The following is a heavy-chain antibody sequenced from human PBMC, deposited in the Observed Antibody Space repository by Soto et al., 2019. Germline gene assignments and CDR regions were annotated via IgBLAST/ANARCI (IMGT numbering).Heavy chain of an antibody. J-gene: IGHJ3*02. D-gene: IGHD3-22*01. Sequence: TSETLSLTCTVSGGSISSGGYYWSWIRQHPGKGLEWIGYIYYSGSTYYNPSLKSRVTISVDTSKNQFSLKLSSVTAADTAVYYCARDTYYYDSSGPPVDAFDIWGQGTMVTVSS. CDR3: ARDTYYYDSSGPPVDAFDI. CDR1: GGSISSGGYY. CDR2: IYYSGST. V-gene: IGHV4-31*03.